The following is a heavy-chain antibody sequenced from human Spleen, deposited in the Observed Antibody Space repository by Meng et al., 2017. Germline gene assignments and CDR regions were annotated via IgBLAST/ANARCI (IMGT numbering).Heavy chain of an antibody. V-gene: IGHV4-31*03. D-gene: IGHD3-22*01. Sequence: QVQLQESGPGLVKPSQTLSLTCTVSGDSISSGDYYWGWIRQLPGKGLEWIAYIHYSGSTYYSPPLKSRVTISVDTSKNQLSLKLSSMTAADTAVYYCARYVFDSSSLYSNWFDPWGQGTLVTVSS. J-gene: IGHJ5*02. CDR2: IHYSGST. CDR3: ARYVFDSSSLYSNWFDP. CDR1: GDSISSGDYY.